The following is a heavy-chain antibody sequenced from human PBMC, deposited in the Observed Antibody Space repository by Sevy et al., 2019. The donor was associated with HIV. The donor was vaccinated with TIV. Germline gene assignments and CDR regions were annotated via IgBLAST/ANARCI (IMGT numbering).Heavy chain of an antibody. J-gene: IGHJ3*01. CDR2: ISWNSGAI. V-gene: IGHV3-9*01. CDR1: GFTFSDYA. D-gene: IGHD2-2*01. CDR3: GRAQGNCVTNSCYGGSVNAFDV. Sequence: SLKISCAASGFTFSDYAMHWVRQVPGKGLEWGSGISWNSGAIGYADSVKGRFTISRDKAKNSLYLQMNSLRVEETAFYYCGRAQGNCVTNSCYGGSVNAFDVWGQGTMVTVSS.